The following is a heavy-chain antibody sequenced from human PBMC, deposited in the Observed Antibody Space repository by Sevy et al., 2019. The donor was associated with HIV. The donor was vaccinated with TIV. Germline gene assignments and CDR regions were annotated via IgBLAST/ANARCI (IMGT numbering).Heavy chain of an antibody. V-gene: IGHV3-30*18. CDR2: ISYDGINK. J-gene: IGHJ6*02. CDR1: GLSVTNNG. Sequence: GGSLRLSCEVSGLSVTNNGMHWVRQAPGKGLEWVAVISYDGINKYYGDSVKGRFIISRDTSKNTLYLQMNILRIEDTAVDYCAKDFTGFYGMDVWGQGTTVTVSS. CDR3: AKDFTGFYGMDV. D-gene: IGHD3-9*01.